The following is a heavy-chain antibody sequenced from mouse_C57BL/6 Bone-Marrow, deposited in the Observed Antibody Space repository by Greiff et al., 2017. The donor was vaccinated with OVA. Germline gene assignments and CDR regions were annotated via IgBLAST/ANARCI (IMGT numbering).Heavy chain of an antibody. V-gene: IGHV1-62-2*01. CDR1: GYTFTEYT. Sequence: VKLQESGAELVKPGASVKLSCKASGYTFTEYTIHWVKQRSGQGLEWIGWFYPGSGSIKYNEKFKDKATLTADKSSSTVYMELSRLTSEDSAVYFCARHEERLRRGYYFDYWGQGTTLTVSS. J-gene: IGHJ2*01. CDR3: ARHEERLRRGYYFDY. D-gene: IGHD2-4*01. CDR2: FYPGSGSI.